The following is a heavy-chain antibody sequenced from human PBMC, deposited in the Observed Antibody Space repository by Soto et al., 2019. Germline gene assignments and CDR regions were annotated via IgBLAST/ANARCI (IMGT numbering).Heavy chain of an antibody. J-gene: IGHJ5*02. CDR1: GGTFSSYA. V-gene: IGHV1-69*01. Sequence: QVPLVQSGAEVKKPGSSVTVSCKASGGTFSSYAIHWARQAPGQGLEWMGGIIPMYGPAKYAQRFQGGVTITADESTTTVYMELTSLTSQDTAVYYCARVTSMVRGVIDNWFDPWGHGTLVTVSS. CDR3: ARVTSMVRGVIDNWFDP. D-gene: IGHD3-10*01. CDR2: IIPMYGPA.